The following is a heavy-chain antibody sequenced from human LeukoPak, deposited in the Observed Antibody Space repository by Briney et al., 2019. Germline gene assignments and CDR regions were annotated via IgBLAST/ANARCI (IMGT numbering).Heavy chain of an antibody. CDR1: GGTFSSYA. CDR2: IIPIFGTA. V-gene: IGHV1-69*06. J-gene: IGHJ4*02. Sequence: SVKVSCKASGGTFSSYAISWVRQAPGQGLEWMGGIIPIFGTANYAQKFQGRVTITADKSTSTAYMELSSLRSEDTAVYYCARDRVGYSYGPFDYWGQGTLVTVSS. D-gene: IGHD5-18*01. CDR3: ARDRVGYSYGPFDY.